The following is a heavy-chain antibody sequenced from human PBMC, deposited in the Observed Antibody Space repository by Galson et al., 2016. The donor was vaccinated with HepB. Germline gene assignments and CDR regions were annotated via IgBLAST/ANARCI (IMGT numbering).Heavy chain of an antibody. V-gene: IGHV4-34*01. CDR3: ARGNNPDYGDYASAYYYMDV. Sequence: SETLSLTCAVYGGSFSGYYWSWIRQPPGKGLEWIGEINHSGSTNYNPSLKSRVTISVDTSTNQFSLKLSSVTAADTAVYYCARGNNPDYGDYASAYYYMDVWGKGTTVTVSS. CDR1: GGSFSGYY. D-gene: IGHD4-17*01. CDR2: INHSGST. J-gene: IGHJ6*03.